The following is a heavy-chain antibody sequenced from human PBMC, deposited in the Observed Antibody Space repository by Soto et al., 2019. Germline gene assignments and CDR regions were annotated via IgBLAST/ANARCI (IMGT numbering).Heavy chain of an antibody. D-gene: IGHD3-3*01. CDR2: IYPGDSDT. J-gene: IGHJ4*02. Sequence: PGESLKISCKGSGYSFTSYWIGWVRQMPGKGLEWMGIIYPGDSDTRYSPSFQGQVTISADKSISTAYLQWSSLKASDTAMYYCASQCFFRGSRYDFWSGYYSYWGQGTLVTVSS. V-gene: IGHV5-51*01. CDR1: GYSFTSYW. CDR3: ASQCFFRGSRYDFWSGYYSY.